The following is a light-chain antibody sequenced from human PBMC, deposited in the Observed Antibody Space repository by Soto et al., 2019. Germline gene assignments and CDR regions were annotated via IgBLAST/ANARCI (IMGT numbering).Light chain of an antibody. Sequence: DIQLTQSPSTLSASVADRVTITCRASQSITARLAWYQQKPGKPPKLLIYDASILERRVPSRFSGSGSGTEFTLTISSLQPDDFATYYCQHYNSYSEAFGQGTKVDIK. CDR1: QSITAR. CDR3: QHYNSYSEA. V-gene: IGKV1-5*01. J-gene: IGKJ1*01. CDR2: DAS.